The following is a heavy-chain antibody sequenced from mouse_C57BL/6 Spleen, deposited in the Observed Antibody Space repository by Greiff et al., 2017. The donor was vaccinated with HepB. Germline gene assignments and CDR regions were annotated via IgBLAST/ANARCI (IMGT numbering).Heavy chain of an antibody. Sequence: EVKLMESGPELVKPGASVKISCKASGYSFTNYNMNWVKQSNGKSLEWIGVINPNYGTTSYNQKFKGKATLTVDPSSSTAYMQLNSLTSEDSAVYYCAGEKFLRGDYYAMDYWGQGTSVTVSS. CDR2: INPNYGTT. CDR3: AGEKFLRGDYYAMDY. J-gene: IGHJ4*01. CDR1: GYSFTNYN. V-gene: IGHV1-39*01.